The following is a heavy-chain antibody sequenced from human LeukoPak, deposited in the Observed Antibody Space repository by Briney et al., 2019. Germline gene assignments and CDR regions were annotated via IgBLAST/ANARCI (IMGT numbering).Heavy chain of an antibody. D-gene: IGHD3-22*01. Sequence: GASLKVSCKASGYSFSRYGTSWVRQAPGQGREWMGWISTYNRNTNYAQKFQGRVTMTTDTSTNTAYMELRSLRSDDTAVYYCARDLDYYDSSGSGWFDPWGQGTLVTVSS. CDR3: ARDLDYYDSSGSGWFDP. CDR2: ISTYNRNT. V-gene: IGHV1-18*01. J-gene: IGHJ5*02. CDR1: GYSFSRYG.